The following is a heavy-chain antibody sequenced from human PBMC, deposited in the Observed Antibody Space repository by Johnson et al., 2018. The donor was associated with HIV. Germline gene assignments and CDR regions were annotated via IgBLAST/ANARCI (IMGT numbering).Heavy chain of an antibody. Sequence: MMLVESGGGLVQPGGSLKLSCAASGFTFSGSAMHWVRQASGKGLEWVGRIRSKANSYATAYAASVQGRFTISRDDSKNTAYLQMNSLTAEDPAVYYCAKPQWVSSGAFDIWGQGTMVTVSS. CDR3: AKPQWVSSGAFDI. D-gene: IGHD3-3*01. CDR1: GFTFSGSA. J-gene: IGHJ3*02. CDR2: IRSKANSYAT. V-gene: IGHV3-73*01.